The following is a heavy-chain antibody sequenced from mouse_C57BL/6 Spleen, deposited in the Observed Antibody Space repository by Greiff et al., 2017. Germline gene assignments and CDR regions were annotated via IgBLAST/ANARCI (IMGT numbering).Heavy chain of an antibody. J-gene: IGHJ3*01. Sequence: EVQLVESGPGLVKPSQSLSLTCSVTGYSITSGYYWNWIRQFPGSKLEWMGYISYDGSNNYNPSLKNRTSITRDTSQNQVFMKLNSVTTEDTATYYCARDGGGDAWFAYWGQGTLVTVSA. V-gene: IGHV3-6*01. CDR1: GYSITSGYY. CDR3: ARDGGGDAWFAY. CDR2: ISYDGSN.